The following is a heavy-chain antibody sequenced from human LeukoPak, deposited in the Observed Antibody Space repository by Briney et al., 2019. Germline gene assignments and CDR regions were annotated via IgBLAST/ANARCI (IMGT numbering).Heavy chain of an antibody. CDR2: VSSRSSYI. CDR3: AKSFDSGGWLRYFEL. Sequence: GGSLRLTCAASGFTFSSYSMNWVRQAPGKGLEWVSSVSSRSSYINYEDSVKGRFTISRDNSKNTLYPQMNSLRAEDTAVYYCAKSFDSGGWLRYFELWGRGTLVTVSS. D-gene: IGHD3-10*01. V-gene: IGHV3-21*04. CDR1: GFTFSSYS. J-gene: IGHJ2*01.